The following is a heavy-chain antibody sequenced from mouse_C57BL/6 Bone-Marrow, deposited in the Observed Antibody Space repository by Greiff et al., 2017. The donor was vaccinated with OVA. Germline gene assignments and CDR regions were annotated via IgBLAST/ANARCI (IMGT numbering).Heavy chain of an antibody. CDR3: AHQQGRFDY. J-gene: IGHJ2*01. Sequence: VQLQQSGAELVRPGASVTLSCKASGYTFTDYEMHWVKQTPVHGLEWIGAIDPETGGTAYNQKFKGKAILTADKSSSTAYMELRSLTSEDSAVYYCAHQQGRFDYGGRGTTLTVTS. V-gene: IGHV1-15*01. CDR2: IDPETGGT. CDR1: GYTFTDYE. D-gene: IGHD4-1*02.